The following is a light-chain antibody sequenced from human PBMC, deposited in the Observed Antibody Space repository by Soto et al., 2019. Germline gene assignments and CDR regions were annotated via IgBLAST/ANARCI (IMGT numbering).Light chain of an antibody. CDR1: QSINTY. Sequence: DLQMTQSPSSLSASVGDRVTISCRASQSINTYLNWYQQKPGKAPKLLIYAASSLHGGVPSRFSGSGVGTNFTLTVSSLQPEDFATYYCQQSYSSPDTFGQGTTLEIK. J-gene: IGKJ2*01. CDR2: AAS. CDR3: QQSYSSPDT. V-gene: IGKV1-39*01.